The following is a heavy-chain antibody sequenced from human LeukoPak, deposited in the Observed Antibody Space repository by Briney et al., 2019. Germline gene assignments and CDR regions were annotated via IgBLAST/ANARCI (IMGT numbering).Heavy chain of an antibody. CDR1: GFXFSSYG. J-gene: IGHJ4*02. Sequence: GRSLRLSCEASGFXFSSYGMHWVRQAPGKGLEWVADIWYDGSHKYYADSVKGRFTISRDNSKNTLHLQMNSLRAEDTALYYCARDAGYYFDTSGYQAYSDYWGQGSLVTVSS. CDR3: ARDAGYYFDTSGYQAYSDY. CDR2: IWYDGSHK. D-gene: IGHD3-22*01. V-gene: IGHV3-33*01.